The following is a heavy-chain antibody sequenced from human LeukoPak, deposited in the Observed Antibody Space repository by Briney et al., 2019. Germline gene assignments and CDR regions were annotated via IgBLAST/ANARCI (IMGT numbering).Heavy chain of an antibody. V-gene: IGHV3-23*01. CDR3: AKLIDSGIS. D-gene: IGHD3-10*01. CDR1: GFTFSSYA. Sequence: GGSLRLSCAASGFTFSSYAMSWVRQAPGKGLEWVSAISISGSGGSTYYADSVKGRFTISRDNSKNTLYLQMNSLRAEDTAVYYCAKLIDSGISGGQGTLVTVSS. J-gene: IGHJ4*02. CDR2: ISISGSGGST.